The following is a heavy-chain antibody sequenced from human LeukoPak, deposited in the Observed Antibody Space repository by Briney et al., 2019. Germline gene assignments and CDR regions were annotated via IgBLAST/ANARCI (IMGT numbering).Heavy chain of an antibody. Sequence: SGTLSLTCTASDGSINSDFWTWIRQPPGKGLEWMGYIRYSGRTRYNPSLKSRVTISIVTSKNLFSLALRSVTTADTAIYSCVRMADVSGWPFDYWGQGTLVTVSS. V-gene: IGHV4-59*01. CDR2: IRYSGRT. CDR3: VRMADVSGWPFDY. CDR1: DGSINSDF. D-gene: IGHD6-19*01. J-gene: IGHJ4*02.